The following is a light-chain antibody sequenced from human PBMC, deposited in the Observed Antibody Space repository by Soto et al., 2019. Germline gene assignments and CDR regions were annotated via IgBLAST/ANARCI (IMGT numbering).Light chain of an antibody. Sequence: DIQMTQSPSTLSASVGDRVTITCRASQNIRNGVAWYQQKPGKAPNLLIYDASSLQSGVPSSFSGSGSGTDFTLTISSLQSDDFATYSCQQYSDYKSFGQGTKVEVK. CDR3: QQYSDYKS. J-gene: IGKJ1*01. CDR1: QNIRNG. CDR2: DAS. V-gene: IGKV1-5*01.